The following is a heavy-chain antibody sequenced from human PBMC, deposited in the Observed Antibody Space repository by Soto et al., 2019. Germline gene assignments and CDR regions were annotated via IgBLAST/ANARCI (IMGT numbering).Heavy chain of an antibody. CDR3: ARFFSPYYYGSGSYPHFDY. V-gene: IGHV1-2*02. CDR2: INPNSGGT. Sequence: ASVKVSCKASGYAFTGYYMHWVRQAPGQGLEWMGWINPNSGGTNYAQKFQGRVTMTRDTSISTAYMELSRLRSDDTAVYYCARFFSPYYYGSGSYPHFDYWGQGTLVTVS. CDR1: GYAFTGYY. J-gene: IGHJ4*02. D-gene: IGHD3-10*01.